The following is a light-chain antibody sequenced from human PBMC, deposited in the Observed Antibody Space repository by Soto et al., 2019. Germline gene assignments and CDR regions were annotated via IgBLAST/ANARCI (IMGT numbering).Light chain of an antibody. V-gene: IGKV2-30*01. CDR1: QSLVFSDGDTY. CDR2: KVS. Sequence: DVVMTQSPLSLPVTLGQSASISCRSRQSLVFSDGDTYLSWFQQRPGQSPRRLIYKVSNRDSGVPDRFSGSGSGPDFTLKISRVEAEDVGVYYCMQGTHWPPTFGQGTKLEIK. CDR3: MQGTHWPPT. J-gene: IGKJ2*01.